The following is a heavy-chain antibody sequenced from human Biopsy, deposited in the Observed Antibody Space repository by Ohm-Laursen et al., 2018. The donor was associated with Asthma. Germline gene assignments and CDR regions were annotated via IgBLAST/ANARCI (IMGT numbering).Heavy chain of an antibody. J-gene: IGHJ3*02. D-gene: IGHD3-9*01. CDR1: GYTFTSYA. V-gene: IGHV1-3*01. Sequence: VSSVKVSCKTSGYTFTSYAMHWVCQAPGQRLEWMGWINAGNGNTKYSQKFQGRVTITRDTSASTAYMDLSSLRSEDTAVYYCARTYYDFLTGQVNDVFAIWGQGTMVTVSS. CDR2: INAGNGNT. CDR3: ARTYYDFLTGQVNDVFAI.